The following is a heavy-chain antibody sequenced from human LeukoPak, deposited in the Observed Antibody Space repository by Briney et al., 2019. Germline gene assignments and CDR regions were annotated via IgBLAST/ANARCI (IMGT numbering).Heavy chain of an antibody. J-gene: IGHJ4*02. CDR2: ISSSGSTI. V-gene: IGHV3-48*03. CDR3: ARAYCSGGSCFNFDY. D-gene: IGHD2-15*01. CDR1: GFTFSSYE. Sequence: GGSLRLSCAASGFTFSSYEMNWVRQAPGKGLEWVSYISSSGSTIYYADSVKGRFTISRDNAKNSLYLQVNSPRAEDTAVYYCARAYCSGGSCFNFDYWGQGTLVTVSS.